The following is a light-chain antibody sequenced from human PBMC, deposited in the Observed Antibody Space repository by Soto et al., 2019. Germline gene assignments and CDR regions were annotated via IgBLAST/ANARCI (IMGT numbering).Light chain of an antibody. CDR3: QQGYSSPT. CDR2: AAS. V-gene: IGKV1-39*01. Sequence: DIQMTQSPSSLSASVGDRVTITCRASQSISSYLNWYQQKPGKAPKLLIYAASSLQGGVPSRFSGSGSGTDFTLTISSLQPEDFATYYCQQGYSSPTFGGGTKVEIK. CDR1: QSISSY. J-gene: IGKJ4*01.